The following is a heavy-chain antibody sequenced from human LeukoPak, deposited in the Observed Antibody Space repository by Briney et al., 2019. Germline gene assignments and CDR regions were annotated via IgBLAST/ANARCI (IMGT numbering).Heavy chain of an antibody. CDR2: INPSGGST. CDR1: GYTFTSYY. CDR3: ARGLYYYDSSGQTMSDAFDI. Sequence: ASVKVSCKASGYTFTSYYMHWVRQAPGQGLEWMGIINPSGGSTSYAQKFQGRVTMTRDTSTSTVYMELSSLRSEDTAVYYCARGLYYYDSSGQTMSDAFDIWGQGTMVTVSS. J-gene: IGHJ3*02. D-gene: IGHD3-22*01. V-gene: IGHV1-46*01.